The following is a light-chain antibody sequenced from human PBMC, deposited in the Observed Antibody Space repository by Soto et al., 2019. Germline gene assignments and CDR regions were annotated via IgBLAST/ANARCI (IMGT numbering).Light chain of an antibody. V-gene: IGLV2-23*01. Sequence: QSALTQPASVSGSPGQSITISCTGTSSDVGSYNLVSWYQQHPGKAPKLMIYEGNERPSGVSNRFSGSKSGNTASLTISGLQAEVEADYYCCSYAGSSTWVFGGGTKLTVL. J-gene: IGLJ3*02. CDR1: SSDVGSYNL. CDR3: CSYAGSSTWV. CDR2: EGN.